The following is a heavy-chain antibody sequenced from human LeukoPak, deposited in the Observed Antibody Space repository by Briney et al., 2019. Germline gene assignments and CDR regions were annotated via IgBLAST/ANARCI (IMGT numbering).Heavy chain of an antibody. D-gene: IGHD6-19*01. V-gene: IGHV3-64*01. CDR1: GFTFSSYS. CDR2: ISSNGGST. CDR3: ARSLSAVAGKRGGFDY. Sequence: GGSLRLSCAASGFTFSSYSMIWVRQAPGKGLEYVSAISSNGGSTYYANSVKGRFTISRDNSKNTLYLQMGSLRAEDMAVYYCARSLSAVAGKRGGFDYWGQGTLVTVSS. J-gene: IGHJ4*02.